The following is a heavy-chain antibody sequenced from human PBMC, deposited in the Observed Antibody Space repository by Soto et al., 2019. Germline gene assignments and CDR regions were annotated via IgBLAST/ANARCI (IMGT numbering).Heavy chain of an antibody. D-gene: IGHD2-21*01. CDR1: GYTFTGYY. J-gene: IGHJ3*02. CDR2: INPNSGGT. Sequence: ASVKVSCKASGYTFTGYYMHLVRQAPGQGLEWMGWINPNSGGTNYAQKFQGRVTMTRDTSISTAYMELSRLRSDDTAVYYCARALVNVVGAFDIWGQGTMVTVSS. V-gene: IGHV1-2*02. CDR3: ARALVNVVGAFDI.